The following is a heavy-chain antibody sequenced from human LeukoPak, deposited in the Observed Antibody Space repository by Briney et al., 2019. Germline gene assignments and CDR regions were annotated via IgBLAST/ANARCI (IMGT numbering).Heavy chain of an antibody. CDR3: ARDGRARADAFDI. CDR1: GASISSGSYF. J-gene: IGHJ3*02. V-gene: IGHV4-61*02. CDR2: IYSSGST. Sequence: SETLSLTCTVSGASISSGSYFWSWIRQPAGKGLEWIGRIYSSGSTNSNPSLTSRVTISVDTSKNQFSLKLSSVTAADTAVYYCARDGRARADAFDIWGQGTMVTVSS.